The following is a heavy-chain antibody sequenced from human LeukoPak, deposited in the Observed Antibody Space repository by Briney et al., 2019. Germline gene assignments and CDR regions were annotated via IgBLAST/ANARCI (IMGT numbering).Heavy chain of an antibody. CDR2: INPNSGGT. Sequence: GASVKVSCKASGYTFTVYYMHWVRQAPGQGLEWMGWINPNSGGTNYAQKFQGRVTMTRDTSISTAYMELSRLRSDDTAVYYCARNPYYDILTGALSYYYYMDVWGKGTTVTVSS. V-gene: IGHV1-2*02. CDR1: GYTFTVYY. D-gene: IGHD3-9*01. CDR3: ARNPYYDILTGALSYYYYMDV. J-gene: IGHJ6*03.